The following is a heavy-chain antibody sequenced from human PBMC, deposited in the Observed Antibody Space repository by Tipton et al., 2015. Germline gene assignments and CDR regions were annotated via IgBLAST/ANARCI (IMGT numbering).Heavy chain of an antibody. CDR2: VFYGGNT. Sequence: TLSLTCTVSGGSITNNFWTWIRQPPGKGLEWIGYVFYGGNTNYNPSLRSRVIISVDTLRNQFSLRLSSVTAADTAVYYCARDTREYYYASGSYLPWGQGTLVTVSS. V-gene: IGHV4-59*01. CDR1: GGSITNNF. J-gene: IGHJ5*02. D-gene: IGHD3-10*01. CDR3: ARDTREYYYASGSYLP.